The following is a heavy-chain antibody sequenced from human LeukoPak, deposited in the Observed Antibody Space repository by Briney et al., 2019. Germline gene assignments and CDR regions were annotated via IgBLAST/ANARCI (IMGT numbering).Heavy chain of an antibody. J-gene: IGHJ4*02. CDR1: GFTFSDYY. CDR3: ARDLTNSWTTDY. CDR2: ISSSGSTI. V-gene: IGHV3-11*04. Sequence: GGSLRLSCAASGFTFSDYYMSWIRQAPGKGLEWVSYISSSGSTIYYADSVRGRFTISRDNAKNSLYLQMNSLRSEDTALYSCARDLTNSWTTDYWGQGTLVTVPS. D-gene: IGHD3/OR15-3a*01.